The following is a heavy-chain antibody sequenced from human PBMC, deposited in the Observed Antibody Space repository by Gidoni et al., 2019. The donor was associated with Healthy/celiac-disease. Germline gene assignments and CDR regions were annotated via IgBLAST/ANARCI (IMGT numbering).Heavy chain of an antibody. D-gene: IGHD5-18*01. J-gene: IGHJ4*02. CDR1: GLPFDDYA. Sequence: EVQLVESGGGLVQPGRSLSLSCSACGLPFDDYAMHWVRQAPGKGLEWVSGISWNSGSIGYADSVKGRFTISRDNAKNSLYLQMNSLRAEDTALYYCAKVTGYSYGQAFDYWGQGTLVTVSS. CDR2: ISWNSGSI. CDR3: AKVTGYSYGQAFDY. V-gene: IGHV3-9*01.